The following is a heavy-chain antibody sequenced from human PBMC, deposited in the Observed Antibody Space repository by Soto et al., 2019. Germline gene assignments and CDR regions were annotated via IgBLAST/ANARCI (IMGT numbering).Heavy chain of an antibody. CDR3: AERYSSGWYLGGMDV. CDR2: ISGSGGST. Sequence: EVQLLESGGGLVQPGGSLRLSCAASGFTFSSYAMSWVRQAPGKGLEWVSAISGSGGSTYYADSVKGQFTISRDNSKNTLYLQMNSLRAEDTAVYYCAERYSSGWYLGGMDVCGRGTTVTVCS. CDR1: GFTFSSYA. D-gene: IGHD6-19*01. J-gene: IGHJ6*02. V-gene: IGHV3-23*01.